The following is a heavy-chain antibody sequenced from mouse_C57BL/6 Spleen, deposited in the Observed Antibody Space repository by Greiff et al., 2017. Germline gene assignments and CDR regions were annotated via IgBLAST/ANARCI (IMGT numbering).Heavy chain of an antibody. CDR1: GYTFTDYY. Sequence: EVQLQQSGPELVKPGASVKISCKASGYTFTDYYMNWVKQSHGKSLEWIGDINPNNGGTSYNQKFKGKATLTVDKSSSTAYMELRILTSEDSAVYYCARAHLLWKTGAMDYWGQGTSVTVSS. J-gene: IGHJ4*01. D-gene: IGHD2-1*01. CDR2: INPNNGGT. CDR3: ARAHLLWKTGAMDY. V-gene: IGHV1-26*01.